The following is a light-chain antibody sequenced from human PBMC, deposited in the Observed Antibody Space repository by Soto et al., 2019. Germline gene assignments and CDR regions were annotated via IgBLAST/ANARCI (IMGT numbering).Light chain of an antibody. Sequence: EVVMTQSPATLSVSPGEGVTLSCRASQGIGDTLAWYQHKPGQTPRLLIYDTSTRATGVPDRFSGSGSGTDFTLSISGLEPEDIAVYYCQQYGSTPRTFGQGTKVDIK. CDR3: QQYGSTPRT. CDR1: QGIGDT. CDR2: DTS. V-gene: IGKV3-20*01. J-gene: IGKJ1*01.